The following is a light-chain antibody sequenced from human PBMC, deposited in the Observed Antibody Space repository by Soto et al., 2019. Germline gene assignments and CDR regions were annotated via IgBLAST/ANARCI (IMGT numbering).Light chain of an antibody. Sequence: EIVLTQSPAPLSLYPGERATLSCRASQSVSSYLAWYQQKPGQAPRLLIYDASNRATGIPARFSGSGSGTDFTLTISSLEPEDFAVYYCQQRSNWPPLTFGGGTKVEIK. CDR2: DAS. V-gene: IGKV3-11*01. CDR1: QSVSSY. J-gene: IGKJ4*01. CDR3: QQRSNWPPLT.